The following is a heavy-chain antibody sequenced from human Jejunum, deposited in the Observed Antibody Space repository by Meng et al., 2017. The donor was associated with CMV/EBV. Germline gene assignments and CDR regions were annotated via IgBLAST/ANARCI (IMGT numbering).Heavy chain of an antibody. CDR1: YG. D-gene: IGHD2-2*01. J-gene: IGHJ6*02. CDR3: ARDSCSNSDCDFFYDGMDV. CDR2: ISVYKGKT. Sequence: YGISWVRQAPGQGLEWLGWISVYKGKTNYAQTVQGRATMTTDTSTSTAYMELRSLKSDDTAVYYCARDSCSNSDCDFFYDGMDVWGQGTTVTVSS. V-gene: IGHV1-18*01.